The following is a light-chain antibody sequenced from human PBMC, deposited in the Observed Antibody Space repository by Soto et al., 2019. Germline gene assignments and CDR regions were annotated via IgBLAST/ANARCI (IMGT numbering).Light chain of an antibody. Sequence: IVITHSPATLSFSPGGRATLSCWASQSVSISYLAWYQQKPGLSPRLLIYDASSTAPGIPDRFSGRGSGTDFTPTTRSLEPEDFAVYSCQQYGSSPRTLGQGTTLDIK. CDR1: QSVSISY. CDR3: QQYGSSPRT. J-gene: IGKJ1*01. CDR2: DAS. V-gene: IGKV3D-20*01.